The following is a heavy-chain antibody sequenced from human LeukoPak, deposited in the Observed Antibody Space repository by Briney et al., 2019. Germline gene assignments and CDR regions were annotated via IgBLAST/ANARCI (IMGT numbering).Heavy chain of an antibody. J-gene: IGHJ5*02. CDR2: FDPEDGET. CDR3: ATPYSSGWYFWFDP. D-gene: IGHD6-19*01. V-gene: IGHV1-24*01. CDR1: GYTLTELS. Sequence: ASVKVSCKVSGYTLTELSMHWVRQAPGKGLEWMGGFDPEDGETIYAQKFQGRVTMTEDTSTDTAYMELSSLRSEATAVYYCATPYSSGWYFWFDPWGQGTLVTVSS.